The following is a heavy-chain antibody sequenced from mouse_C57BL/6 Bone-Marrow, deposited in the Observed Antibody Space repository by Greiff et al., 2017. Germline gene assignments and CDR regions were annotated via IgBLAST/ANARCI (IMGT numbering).Heavy chain of an antibody. CDR1: GFTFSDYG. CDR2: ISSGSGTI. CDR3: ASGKGGFAY. Sequence: DVHLVESGGGLVKPGGSLKLSCAASGFTFSDYGMHWVRQAPEQGLEWVAYISSGSGTIYYADTVKGRCTIARDNAKNTLFLQMTSLRSEDTAMYYYASGKGGFAYWGQGTLVTVAA. V-gene: IGHV5-17*01. J-gene: IGHJ3*01.